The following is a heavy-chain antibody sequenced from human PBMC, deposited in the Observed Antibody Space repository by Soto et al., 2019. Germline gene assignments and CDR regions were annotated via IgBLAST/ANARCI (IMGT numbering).Heavy chain of an antibody. D-gene: IGHD2-2*01. Sequence: SETLSLTCTVSGDSLSNDKYCWAWIRQPPGKGPEWIGYIYYSGSTNYNPSLKSRVTISVDTSKNQFSLKLSSVTAADTAVYYCARVPRYCSSTSCRQKDYYYYYYMDVWGKGTTVTVSS. CDR1: GDSLSNDKYC. CDR3: ARVPRYCSSTSCRQKDYYYYYYMDV. CDR2: IYYSGST. J-gene: IGHJ6*03. V-gene: IGHV4-61*01.